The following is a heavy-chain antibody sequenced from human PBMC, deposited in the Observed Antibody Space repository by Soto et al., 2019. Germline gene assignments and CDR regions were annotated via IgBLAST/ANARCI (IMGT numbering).Heavy chain of an antibody. D-gene: IGHD2-15*01. J-gene: IGHJ4*02. CDR3: ARGGYCSGGSCYSVPVFDY. Sequence: QVQLVESGGGVVQPGRSLRLSCAASGFTFSSYGMHWVRQAPGKGLEWVAVIWYDGSNKYYADSVKGRFTISRDNSKNTRYLQMNSLRAEDMAVYYCARGGYCSGGSCYSVPVFDYWGQGTLVTVAT. CDR2: IWYDGSNK. V-gene: IGHV3-33*01. CDR1: GFTFSSYG.